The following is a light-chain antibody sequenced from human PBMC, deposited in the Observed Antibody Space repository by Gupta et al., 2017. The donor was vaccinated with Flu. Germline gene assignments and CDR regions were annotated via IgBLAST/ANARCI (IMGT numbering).Light chain of an antibody. CDR2: DAS. CDR1: QSVSDY. CDR3: HQRSSWPRT. Sequence: ARATLSFRASQSVSDYLAWYQQKPGQAPRLLIYDASHRAAGVPARFSGSGSGTDFTLTISNLEPEDFAVYYCHQRSSWPRTFGQGTKVEIK. J-gene: IGKJ1*01. V-gene: IGKV3-11*01.